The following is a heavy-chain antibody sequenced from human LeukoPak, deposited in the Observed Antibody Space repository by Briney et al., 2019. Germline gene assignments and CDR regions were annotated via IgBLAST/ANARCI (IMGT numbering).Heavy chain of an antibody. CDR3: AKGTTGRGGMDV. CDR1: GFXFSNYG. CDR2: ISYDGSNK. D-gene: IGHD1-7*01. Sequence: PGRSLRLSCAASGFXFSNYGIHWVRQAPGKGLGWVAVISYDGSNKYYADSVKGRFTISRDNSKNTLYLQMNSLRAEDTAAYYCAKGTTGRGGMDVWGQGTTVTVSS. J-gene: IGHJ6*02. V-gene: IGHV3-30*18.